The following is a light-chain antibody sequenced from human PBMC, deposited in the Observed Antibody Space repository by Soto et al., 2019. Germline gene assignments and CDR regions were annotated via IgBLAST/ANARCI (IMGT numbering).Light chain of an antibody. J-gene: IGKJ3*01. V-gene: IGKV3-15*01. CDR1: QSVSSN. CDR3: QQYNNWPPV. CDR2: GAS. Sequence: EIVMTQSPATLSVSPGERATLSCRASQSVSSNLAWYQQKPGQAPRLLIYGASTRATGIPARFSGSGSGTEFTLTISSLQSEDCAVYYCQQYNNWPPVFGPGTKVDIK.